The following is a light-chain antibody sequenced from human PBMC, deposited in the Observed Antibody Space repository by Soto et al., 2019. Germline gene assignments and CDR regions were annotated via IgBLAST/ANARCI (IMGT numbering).Light chain of an antibody. CDR2: AAS. V-gene: IGKV1-39*01. Sequence: DIQMTQSPSSLSASVGDRVTITCRASQSISSFLNWYQQKPGKAPKLLIYAASSLQSGVPSRFSGSGSGTDFTLTISSLQPEEFATYYCQQSYSTPYTFGKGTKVDIK. CDR3: QQSYSTPYT. CDR1: QSISSF. J-gene: IGKJ2*01.